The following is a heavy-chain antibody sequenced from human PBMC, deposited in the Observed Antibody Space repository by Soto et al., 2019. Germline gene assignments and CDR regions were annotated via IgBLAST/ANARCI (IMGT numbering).Heavy chain of an antibody. V-gene: IGHV3-53*01. CDR3: ARAVMQRRLRFDL. CDR1: GFTFSTHW. D-gene: IGHD3-16*01. Sequence: GGSLRLPCAASGFTFSTHWMHWVRQFPEKGLEWVSVIYSDGSTYYADSVEGRFTISRDNSKNTLYLQMNSLRAEDTAVYYCARAVMQRRLRFDLWGRGTLVTVSS. CDR2: IYSDGST. J-gene: IGHJ2*01.